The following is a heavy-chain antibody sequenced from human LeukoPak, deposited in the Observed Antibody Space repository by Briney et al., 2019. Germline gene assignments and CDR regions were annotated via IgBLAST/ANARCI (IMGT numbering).Heavy chain of an antibody. V-gene: IGHV3-30*18. D-gene: IGHD3-22*01. CDR3: AKERYYYDSSGCYELDY. Sequence: PGRSLGLSWAASGFTFDTYGMHWVRQAPGKGLEWVAVISYDGSNKYYADSVKGRFTISRDNSKNTLYLQMNSLRAEDTAVYYCAKERYYYDSSGCYELDYWGQGTLVTVSS. J-gene: IGHJ4*02. CDR2: ISYDGSNK. CDR1: GFTFDTYG.